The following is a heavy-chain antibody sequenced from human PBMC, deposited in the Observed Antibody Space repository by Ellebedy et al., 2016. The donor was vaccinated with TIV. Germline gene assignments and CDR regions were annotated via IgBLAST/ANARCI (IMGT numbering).Heavy chain of an antibody. CDR3: ARGDSSGWPST. CDR2: IYPGDSDT. CDR1: GYRFSNYW. Sequence: ASVKVSCKGSGYRFSNYWIGWVRQMPGKGLEWMGIIYPGDSDTRYSPSFQGQVTISADKSISTAYLQWSSLKASDTAMYYCARGDSSGWPSTWGQGTLVTVSS. V-gene: IGHV5-51*01. J-gene: IGHJ5*02. D-gene: IGHD6-19*01.